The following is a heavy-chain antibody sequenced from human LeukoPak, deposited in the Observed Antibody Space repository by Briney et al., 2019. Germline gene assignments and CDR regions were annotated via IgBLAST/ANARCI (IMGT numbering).Heavy chain of an antibody. CDR1: GGSISSGDYY. J-gene: IGHJ5*02. Sequence: SETLSLTCTVSGGSISSGDYYWSWLRQPPGKGLEWIGYTYYSGSTYYKPSLKSRVTISVDTSKNQFSLKLTSVTAADTAVYYCARPYYYDSRIDPWGQGTLVTVSS. CDR2: TYYSGST. CDR3: ARPYYYDSRIDP. V-gene: IGHV4-30-4*01. D-gene: IGHD3-22*01.